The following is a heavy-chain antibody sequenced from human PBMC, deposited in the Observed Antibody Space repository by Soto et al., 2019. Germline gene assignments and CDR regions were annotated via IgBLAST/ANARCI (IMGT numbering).Heavy chain of an antibody. Sequence: PSETLSLTCTVSGYSIRNGYYWGWIRQPPGKGLEWIGYIYYSGTTNYNPSLKSRLTMSIDTSKNQFSLNLSSVTAADTAVYYCARVTINVSTYYFDQWGQGTPVTVS. CDR1: GYSIRNGYY. J-gene: IGHJ4*02. D-gene: IGHD2-8*01. CDR3: ARVTINVSTYYFDQ. V-gene: IGHV4-38-2*02. CDR2: IYYSGTT.